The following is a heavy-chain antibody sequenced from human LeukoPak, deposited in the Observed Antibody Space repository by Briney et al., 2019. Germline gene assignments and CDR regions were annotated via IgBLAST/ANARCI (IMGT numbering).Heavy chain of an antibody. Sequence: SXRLSCAASGFTFXSYAMSWVRQAPGKGLEWVSAISGSGGSTYYADSVKGRFTISRGNSKNTLYLQMNSLRAEDTAVYYCAKDLNYGFDSWGQGTLVTVSS. CDR3: AKDLNYGFDS. J-gene: IGHJ4*02. CDR2: ISGSGGST. V-gene: IGHV3-23*01. CDR1: GFTFXSYA. D-gene: IGHD3-10*01.